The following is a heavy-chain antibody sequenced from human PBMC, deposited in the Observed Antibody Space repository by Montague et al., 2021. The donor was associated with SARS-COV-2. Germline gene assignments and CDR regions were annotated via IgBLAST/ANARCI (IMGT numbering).Heavy chain of an antibody. D-gene: IGHD6-19*01. Sequence: SLRLSCPASGFTFTSFSIYWVRQAPGKGLEWVAVISSDGSNKYFPDSVRGRFTISRDRSLNTVFLQMNTLRPEDTAVYYCAGAGVQDNGWYLSYFDHWGQGTLVTVSS. CDR1: GFTFTSFS. CDR3: AGAGVQDNGWYLSYFDH. V-gene: IGHV3-30*04. CDR2: ISSDGSNK. J-gene: IGHJ4*03.